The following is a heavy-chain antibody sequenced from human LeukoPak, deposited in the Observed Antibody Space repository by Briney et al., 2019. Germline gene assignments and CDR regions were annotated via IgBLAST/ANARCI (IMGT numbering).Heavy chain of an antibody. CDR2: IYYSGST. Sequence: SQTLSLTCTVSGGSISRGGYYWSWIRQHPGKGLEWIGYIYYSGSTYYNPSLKSRVTISVDTSKNQFSLKLSSVTAADTAVYYCARGSSSGWDTLDYWGQGTLVTVSS. CDR1: GGSISRGGYY. CDR3: ARGSSSGWDTLDY. V-gene: IGHV4-31*03. D-gene: IGHD6-19*01. J-gene: IGHJ4*02.